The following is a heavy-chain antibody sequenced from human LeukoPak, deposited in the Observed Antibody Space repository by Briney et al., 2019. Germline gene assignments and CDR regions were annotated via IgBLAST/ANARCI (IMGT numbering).Heavy chain of an antibody. V-gene: IGHV3-23*01. J-gene: IGHJ6*02. CDR3: AKGAIDYYYYYGMDV. Sequence: GGSLRLSCAASGFTFSSYAMSWVRQAPGKGLEWVSAISGSGGSTYYADSVTGRFTISRDNSKNTLYLQMNSLRAEDTAVYYCAKGAIDYYYYYGMDVWGQGTTVTVSS. CDR1: GFTFSSYA. CDR2: ISGSGGST. D-gene: IGHD2-21*01.